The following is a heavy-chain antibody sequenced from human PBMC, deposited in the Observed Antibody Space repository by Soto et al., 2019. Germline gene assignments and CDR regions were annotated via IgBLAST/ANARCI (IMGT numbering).Heavy chain of an antibody. CDR2: ISSSSSNI. D-gene: IGHD3-3*01. CDR1: GFTFSSYS. V-gene: IGHV3-21*01. J-gene: IGHJ6*02. CDR3: ARDHAYYDFWSGYQVYYYYGMDV. Sequence: EVQLVESGGGLVKPGGSLRLSCAASGFTFSSYSMNWVRQAPGKGLEWVASISSSSSNIYYADSVKGRFTISRDNAKNSLYLQMNSLRAADSAVYYCARDHAYYDFWSGYQVYYYYGMDVWCQGTTVTVSS.